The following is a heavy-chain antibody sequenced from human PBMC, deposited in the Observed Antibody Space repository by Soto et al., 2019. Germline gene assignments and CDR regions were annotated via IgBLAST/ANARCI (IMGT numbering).Heavy chain of an antibody. CDR3: ASHDYAHYGIDV. V-gene: IGHV4-30-4*08. CDR1: GGSISSGGYS. J-gene: IGHJ6*02. Sequence: SETLSLTCAVSGGSISSGGYSWSWIRQPPGKGLEWIGYIYYSGSTYYNPSLKSRVTISVDTSKNQFSLKLSSVTAADTAVYYCASHDYAHYGIDVWGQGTTVTVS. D-gene: IGHD4-17*01. CDR2: IYYSGST.